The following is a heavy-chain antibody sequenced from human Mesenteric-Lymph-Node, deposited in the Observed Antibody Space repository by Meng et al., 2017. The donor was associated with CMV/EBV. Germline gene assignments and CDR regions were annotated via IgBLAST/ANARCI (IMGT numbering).Heavy chain of an antibody. J-gene: IGHJ6*02. V-gene: IGHV1-2*02. CDR1: GYTFTGYY. D-gene: IGHD2-2*01. Sequence: ASVKVSCKASGYTFTGYYMHWVRQAPGQGLEWMGWINPNSGGTNYAQKFQGRVTMTRDTSISTAYMELSSLRSEDTAVYYCARSTPAALLIYYYYYGMDVWGQGTTVTVSS. CDR3: ARSTPAALLIYYYYYGMDV. CDR2: INPNSGGT.